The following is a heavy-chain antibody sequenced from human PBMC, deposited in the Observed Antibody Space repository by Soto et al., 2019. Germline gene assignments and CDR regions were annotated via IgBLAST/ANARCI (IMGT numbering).Heavy chain of an antibody. V-gene: IGHV4-59*08. Sequence: PSETRSLTCTVSGGSISTYYWSWIRQPPGKGLEWIGYIYYDGSTSYNPSLRSRVTISVDTSKNQFSLKLSSVTAADTAVYYCARLVRLSWLDPWGQGTLVTVSS. CDR1: GGSISTYY. J-gene: IGHJ5*02. CDR2: IYYDGST. CDR3: ARLVRLSWLDP. D-gene: IGHD2-15*01.